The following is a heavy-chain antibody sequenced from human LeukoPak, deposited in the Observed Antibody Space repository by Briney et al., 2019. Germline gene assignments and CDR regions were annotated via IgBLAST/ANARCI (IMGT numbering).Heavy chain of an antibody. V-gene: IGHV4-59*01. CDR2: IYYSGST. J-gene: IGHJ4*02. CDR3: TSHCGSGFDS. Sequence: PSETLSLTCTVSVGSISSYYWSWIRQPPGKGLEWIGYIYYSGSTNYNPSLKSRVTISIDTSKNQFSLKLSSVTAADTAMYHCTSHCGSGFDSWGQGTLVTVSS. CDR1: VGSISSYY. D-gene: IGHD3-10*01.